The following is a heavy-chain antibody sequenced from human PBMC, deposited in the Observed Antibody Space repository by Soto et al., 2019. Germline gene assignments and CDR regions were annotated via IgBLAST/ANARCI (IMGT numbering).Heavy chain of an antibody. V-gene: IGHV3-53*01. D-gene: IGHD3-22*01. CDR2: IYSGGST. Sequence: EVQLVESGGGLIQPGGSLRLSCAASGFTVSSNYMSWVRQAPGKGLEWVSVIYSGGSTYYADSVKGRFTISRDNSKNTLHLQMNSLRAEDTAVYYCARATYYYDSSGYWNWFDPWGQGTLVTVSS. CDR1: GFTVSSNY. J-gene: IGHJ5*02. CDR3: ARATYYYDSSGYWNWFDP.